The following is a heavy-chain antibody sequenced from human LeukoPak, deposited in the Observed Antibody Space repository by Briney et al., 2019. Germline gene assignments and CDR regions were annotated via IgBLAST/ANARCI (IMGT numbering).Heavy chain of an antibody. J-gene: IGHJ4*02. CDR1: GFTFDDYA. D-gene: IGHD1-1*01. Sequence: GGSLRRSCAASGFTFDDYAMHWVRQPPGKGLEWVSLISEDDGRTYYADSVKGRFTISRDNSKNSLYLQMNSLRSEDTAFYYCAKALETSAGNGLFDYWGQGTLLTVSS. CDR2: ISEDDGRT. V-gene: IGHV3-43*02. CDR3: AKALETSAGNGLFDY.